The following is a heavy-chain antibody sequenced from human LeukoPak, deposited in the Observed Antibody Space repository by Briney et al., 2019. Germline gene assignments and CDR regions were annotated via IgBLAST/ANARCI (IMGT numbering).Heavy chain of an antibody. CDR1: GFTFSSYW. Sequence: GGSLRLSCAASGFTFSSYWMSWVRQAPGKGLEWVANIKQDGSEKYYVDSVKGRFTISRDNAKNSLYLQMNSLRAEDTAVYYCARGKYSGYDFDYYYYFMDVWGKGTTVTVSS. V-gene: IGHV3-7*01. CDR3: ARGKYSGYDFDYYYYFMDV. CDR2: IKQDGSEK. J-gene: IGHJ6*03. D-gene: IGHD5-12*01.